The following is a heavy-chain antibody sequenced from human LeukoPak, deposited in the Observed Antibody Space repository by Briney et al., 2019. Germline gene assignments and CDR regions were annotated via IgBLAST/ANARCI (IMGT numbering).Heavy chain of an antibody. Sequence: GGSLRLSCAASGFTFDDYGMSWVRQAPGTGLEWVSGINWNGGSTGYADSVKGRFTISRDNAKNSLYLQMNSLRAEDTALYYCARQIWFGAFNDYYYYMDVWGKGTTVTVSS. CDR1: GFTFDDYG. CDR2: INWNGGST. V-gene: IGHV3-20*04. D-gene: IGHD3-10*01. CDR3: ARQIWFGAFNDYYYYMDV. J-gene: IGHJ6*03.